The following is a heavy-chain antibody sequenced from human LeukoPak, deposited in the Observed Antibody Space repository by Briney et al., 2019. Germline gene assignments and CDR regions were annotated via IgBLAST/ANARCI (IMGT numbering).Heavy chain of an antibody. CDR3: AKQKRDFYDSSGLD. J-gene: IGHJ4*02. V-gene: IGHV1-69-2*01. CDR1: GYTLTDYY. CDR2: VDLEDGET. Sequence: ATVKISCKVSGYTLTDYYMHWVQQAPGKVLEWMGLVDLEDGETIYAEKFQGRVTITADTSTDTAYMELSSLRSEDKAVYYCAKQKRDFYDSSGLDWGQGTLVAVSS. D-gene: IGHD3-22*01.